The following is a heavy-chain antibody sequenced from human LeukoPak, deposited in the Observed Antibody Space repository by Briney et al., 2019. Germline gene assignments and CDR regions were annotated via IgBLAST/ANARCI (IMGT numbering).Heavy chain of an antibody. V-gene: IGHV4-38-2*02. CDR2: IYNSGST. J-gene: IGHJ5*02. CDR1: GYSISSGYY. CDR3: ARAYSSSWYWNWFDP. D-gene: IGHD6-13*01. Sequence: PSETLSLTCTVSGYSISSGYYWGWIRQPPGKGLEWIGSIYNSGSTYYNPSLKSRVTISVDTSKNQFSLKLSSVTAADTALYYCARAYSSSWYWNWFDPWGQGTLVTVSS.